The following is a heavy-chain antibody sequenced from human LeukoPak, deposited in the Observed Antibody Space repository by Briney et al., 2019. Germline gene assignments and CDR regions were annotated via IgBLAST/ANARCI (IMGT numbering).Heavy chain of an antibody. V-gene: IGHV3-15*01. J-gene: IGHJ4*02. CDR2: IRRKTDGGTT. D-gene: IGHD4-23*01. CDR3: AKKAGGNFHLEC. CDR1: GFTFSNVW. Sequence: GGSLRLSCAASGFTFSNVWMSWVRQVPGKGLEWVGRIRRKTDGGTTDHAAPVKGRFTISRDDSKNTLYLQMNSLKTEDTAVYYCAKKAGGNFHLECWGQGTLVTVSS.